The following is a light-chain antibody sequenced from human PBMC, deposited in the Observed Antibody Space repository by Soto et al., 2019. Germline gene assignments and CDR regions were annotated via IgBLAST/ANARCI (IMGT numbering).Light chain of an antibody. J-gene: IGKJ4*01. Sequence: EIVLTQSPGTLSLSPGERATLSCRASQSVSSSFLAWYPQKPGQPPRLLIYGASSRATGIPDRFSGSGSGTDFTLTISSLEPEDVAVYYCQQYGSSALTFGGGTKVEIK. CDR2: GAS. CDR3: QQYGSSALT. CDR1: QSVSSSF. V-gene: IGKV3-20*01.